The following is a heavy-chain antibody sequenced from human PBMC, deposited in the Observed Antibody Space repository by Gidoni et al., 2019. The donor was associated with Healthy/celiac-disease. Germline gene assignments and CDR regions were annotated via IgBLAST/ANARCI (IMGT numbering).Heavy chain of an antibody. CDR2: IYHSGST. J-gene: IGHJ3*02. CDR3: AREGLGYCSGGSCLGNAFDI. D-gene: IGHD2-15*01. CDR1: GYSISSGYY. V-gene: IGHV4-38-2*02. Sequence: QVQLQESGPGLVKPSETLSLTCTVSGYSISSGYYWGWIRQPPGKGLEWIGSIYHSGSTYYNPSLKSRVTISVDTSKNQFSLKLSSVTAADTAVYYCAREGLGYCSGGSCLGNAFDIWGQGTMVTVSS.